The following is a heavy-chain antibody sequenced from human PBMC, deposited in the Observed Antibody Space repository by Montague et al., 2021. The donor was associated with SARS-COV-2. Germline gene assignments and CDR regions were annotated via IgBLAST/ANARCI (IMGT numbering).Heavy chain of an antibody. J-gene: IGHJ6*03. CDR1: GGSFSTYS. CDR3: SRLGDGVVPSPILGVGPYYSYYYMDG. CDR2: ILHGGST. Sequence: SETLSLTCAVHGGSFSTYSWYWIRKPPGKGLEWIGAILHGGSTNYNPSLKSRITISADTSKNQFSLKLTSVAAADTAFYHCSRLGDGVVPSPILGVGPYYSYYYMDGWGKGTTVTVSS. V-gene: IGHV4-34*12. D-gene: IGHD3-10*01.